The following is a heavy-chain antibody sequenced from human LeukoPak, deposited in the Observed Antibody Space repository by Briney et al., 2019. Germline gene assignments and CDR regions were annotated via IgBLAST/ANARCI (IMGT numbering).Heavy chain of an antibody. D-gene: IGHD2-2*02. V-gene: IGHV3-9*01. CDR3: ATQNTRFDY. Sequence: GGSLRLSCAASGFTFDDYAMHWVRQAPGKGLEWVSGISWNSGSIGYADSVKGRFTISRDNAKNSLYLQMNSLRAEDTAVYYCATQNTRFDYWGQGTLVTVSS. CDR1: GFTFDDYA. J-gene: IGHJ4*02. CDR2: ISWNSGSI.